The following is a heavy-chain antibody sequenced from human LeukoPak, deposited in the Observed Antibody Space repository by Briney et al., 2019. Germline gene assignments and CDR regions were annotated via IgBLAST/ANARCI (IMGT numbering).Heavy chain of an antibody. Sequence: GGSLRLSCAASGFTFSSCAMSWVRQAPGKGLEWVSGISDGGGTTNYADAVKGRFTISRDKSKNTLYLQMNSLRAEDTAVYYCARRYYSMDVWGQGTTVTVSS. J-gene: IGHJ6*02. CDR2: ISDGGGTT. V-gene: IGHV3-23*01. CDR1: GFTFSSCA. CDR3: ARRYYSMDV.